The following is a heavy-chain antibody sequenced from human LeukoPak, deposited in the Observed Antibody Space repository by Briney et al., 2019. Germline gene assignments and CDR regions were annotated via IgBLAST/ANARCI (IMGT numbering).Heavy chain of an antibody. V-gene: IGHV3-49*04. CDR3: TRDTVGYDFWSGYSEY. D-gene: IGHD3-3*01. Sequence: SCKASGGTFSSYAMSWVRQAPGKGLEWVGFIRSKAYGGTTDYAASVKGRFTISRDDSKSIAYLQMNSLKTEDTAVYYCTRDTVGYDFWSGYSEYWGQGTLVTVSS. J-gene: IGHJ4*02. CDR1: GGTFSSYA. CDR2: IRSKAYGGTT.